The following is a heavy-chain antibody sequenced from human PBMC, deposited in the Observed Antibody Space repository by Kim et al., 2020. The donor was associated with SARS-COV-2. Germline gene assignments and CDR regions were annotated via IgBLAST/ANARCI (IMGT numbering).Heavy chain of an antibody. CDR3: AKDGGRITIFGVVIIEGYFDY. V-gene: IGHV3-9*01. CDR2: ISWNSGSI. J-gene: IGHJ4*02. CDR1: GFTFGDYA. D-gene: IGHD3-3*01. Sequence: GGSLRLSCAASGFTFGDYAMHWVRQAPGKGLEWVSGISWNSGSIGYADSVKGRFTISRDNAKNSLYLQMNSLRADDTALYYCAKDGGRITIFGVVIIEGYFDYWGQGTLVTVSS.